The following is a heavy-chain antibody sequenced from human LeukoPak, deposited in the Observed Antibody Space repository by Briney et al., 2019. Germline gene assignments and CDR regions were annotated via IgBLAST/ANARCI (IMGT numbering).Heavy chain of an antibody. Sequence: GGSLRLSCAASGFTFSSYSMNWVRQAPGKGLEWVSSISSSGTYVYYADSVKGRFTNSRDNAKNSLSPQMNSLRADDAAVYYCARASSKQLAGYLPDGFDIWGQGTMVTVSS. J-gene: IGHJ3*02. V-gene: IGHV3-21*01. D-gene: IGHD3-9*01. CDR2: ISSSGTYV. CDR1: GFTFSSYS. CDR3: ARASSKQLAGYLPDGFDI.